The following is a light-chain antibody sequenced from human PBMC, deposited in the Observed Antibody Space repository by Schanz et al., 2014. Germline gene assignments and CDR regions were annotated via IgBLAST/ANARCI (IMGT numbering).Light chain of an antibody. J-gene: IGLJ3*02. Sequence: QSALTQPASVSGSPGQSITISCTGTSSDIGGYTNVSWYQQHPGKAPELVIYDVSNRPSGVSNRFSGSKSGNTASLTVSGLQAEDEADYYCSSYTGSSTQVFGGGTKLTVL. CDR1: SSDIGGYTN. CDR3: SSYTGSSTQV. V-gene: IGLV2-14*03. CDR2: DVS.